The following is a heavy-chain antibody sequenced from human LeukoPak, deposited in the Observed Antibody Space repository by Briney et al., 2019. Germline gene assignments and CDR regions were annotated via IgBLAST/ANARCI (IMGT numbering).Heavy chain of an antibody. Sequence: ASVKVSCKASGYTFTGYYMHWVRQAPGQGLEWMGWINPNSGGTNYAQEFQGRVTMTRDTSISTAYMELSSLRSDDTAVYYCARVGLSSWNWRLFDYWGQGTLVTVSS. CDR3: ARVGLSSWNWRLFDY. D-gene: IGHD2-2*01. CDR2: INPNSGGT. J-gene: IGHJ4*02. V-gene: IGHV1-2*02. CDR1: GYTFTGYY.